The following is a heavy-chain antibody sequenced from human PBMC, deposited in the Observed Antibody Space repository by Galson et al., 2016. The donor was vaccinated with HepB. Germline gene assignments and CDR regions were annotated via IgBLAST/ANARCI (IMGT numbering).Heavy chain of an antibody. CDR1: GFFFSNYY. J-gene: IGHJ4*02. V-gene: IGHV3-11*01. D-gene: IGHD3-9*01. Sequence: SLRLSCAAPGFFFSNYYMGWIRHSPGKGLEWVSYISGSRTTMDYADSVKGRFTISRDNGKNSLFLHMNSLGAEDTAVYYCARQVITIHPYYFDYWGQGTLVTVSS. CDR2: ISGSRTTM. CDR3: ARQVITIHPYYFDY.